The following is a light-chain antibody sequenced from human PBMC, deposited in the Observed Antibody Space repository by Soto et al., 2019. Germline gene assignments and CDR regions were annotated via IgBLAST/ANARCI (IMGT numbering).Light chain of an antibody. Sequence: EIVLTQSPVTLYLSPVERATLSCRASQSVSNNYLAWYQQKPGQAPRLLIYGASNRATGIPDRFSGSGSGTDFTLTIRSLGKGDVEGKSCPRRRNRLTLGRGTRLEIK. V-gene: IGKV3D-20*02. CDR2: GAS. CDR1: QSVSNNY. CDR3: PRRRNRLT. J-gene: IGKJ5*01.